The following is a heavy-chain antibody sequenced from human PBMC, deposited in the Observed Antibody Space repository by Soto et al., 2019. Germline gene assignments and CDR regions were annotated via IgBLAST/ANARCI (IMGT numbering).Heavy chain of an antibody. J-gene: IGHJ4*02. Sequence: SSETLSLTCTVSGGSISSYYWSWIRQPPGKGLEWIGYIYYSGSTNYNPSLKSRVTISVDTSKNQFSLKLSSVTAADTAVYYCARRVTGTNRFDYWGQGTLVTVSS. V-gene: IGHV4-59*08. CDR1: GGSISSYY. CDR2: IYYSGST. D-gene: IGHD1-7*01. CDR3: ARRVTGTNRFDY.